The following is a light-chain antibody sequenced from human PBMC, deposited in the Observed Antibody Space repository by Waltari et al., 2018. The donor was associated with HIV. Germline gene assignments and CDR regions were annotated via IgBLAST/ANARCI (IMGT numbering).Light chain of an antibody. CDR3: SSYTSRITLVL. CDR2: EVS. Sequence: QSALTQPASVSGSPGQSITISCPGTSSDVGGYNYVSWYQQHPGKAPKLMIYEVSNRPSGVSNRFSGSKSGNTASLTISGLQAEDEANYYCSSYTSRITLVLFGGGTKLTVL. J-gene: IGLJ2*01. V-gene: IGLV2-14*01. CDR1: SSDVGGYNY.